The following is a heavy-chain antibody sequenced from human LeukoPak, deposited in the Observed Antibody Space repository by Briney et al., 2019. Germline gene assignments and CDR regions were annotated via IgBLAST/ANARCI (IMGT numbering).Heavy chain of an antibody. CDR2: IYYRWST. D-gene: IGHD2-15*01. J-gene: IGHJ4*02. CDR1: GGSITTYH. V-gene: IGHV4-59*01. Sequence: KTSGTLSLTCTVSGGSITTYHWSWIRETPEKGPEGIGDIYYRWSTNYNPSLKSRVTISVDTSKNQFSLKLSSVTAADTAVYYCARSPGRFCSGGSCYSSHYFDYWGQGTLVTVSS. CDR3: ARSPGRFCSGGSCYSSHYFDY.